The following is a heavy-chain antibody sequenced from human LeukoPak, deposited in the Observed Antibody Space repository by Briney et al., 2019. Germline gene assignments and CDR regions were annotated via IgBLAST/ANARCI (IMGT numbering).Heavy chain of an antibody. D-gene: IGHD4/OR15-4a*01. V-gene: IGHV1-8*01. J-gene: IGHJ6*03. CDR1: GYTFTSYD. Sequence: ASVKVSCKASGYTFTSYDINWVRQATGQGLEWMGWMNPNSGNTGYAQKFQGRVTMTRNTSISTAYMELSSLRSEDTAVHYCARTYGANGNMDVWGKGTTVTVSS. CDR3: ARTYGANGNMDV. CDR2: MNPNSGNT.